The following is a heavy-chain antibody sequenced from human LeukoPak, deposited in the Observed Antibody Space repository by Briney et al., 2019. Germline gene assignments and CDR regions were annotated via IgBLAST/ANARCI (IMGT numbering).Heavy chain of an antibody. CDR3: ARGTGVRGVKSHFDY. J-gene: IGHJ4*02. CDR2: ISYDGSAK. D-gene: IGHD3-10*01. Sequence: GGSLRLSCAASGFTFRTYAMHWVRQAPGKGLEWVALISYDGSAKYYANSVKGRFTISRDDSKNTLFLQMNSLRDDDLALYYCARGTGVRGVKSHFDYWGQGTLVTVSS. CDR1: GFTFRTYA. V-gene: IGHV3-30-3*01.